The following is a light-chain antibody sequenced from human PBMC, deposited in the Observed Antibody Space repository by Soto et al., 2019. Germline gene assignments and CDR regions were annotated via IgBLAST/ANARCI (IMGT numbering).Light chain of an antibody. J-gene: IGKJ4*01. Sequence: DIQMTQSPPSLSASIGDRVSITCRASQDIKSSLAWYQKKPGEPPKLLIFTASRSEPGVPSRFRGSGSGTDFTLTITGLQPEDFAAYYCQQYDNGPLTFGGGTEVE. CDR3: QQYDNGPLT. V-gene: IGKV1-27*01. CDR1: QDIKSS. CDR2: TAS.